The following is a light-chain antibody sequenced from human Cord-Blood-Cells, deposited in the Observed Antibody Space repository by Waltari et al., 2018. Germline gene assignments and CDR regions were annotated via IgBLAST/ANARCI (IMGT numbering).Light chain of an antibody. J-gene: IGKJ3*01. CDR1: QSVLYSSNNKNY. Sequence: DIVMTQSPDSLAVSLGERATINCKSSQSVLYSSNNKNYLAWYQQKPGQPPKLLIYWASTLESGVPDRVSGSGSGTDFTLTISSLQAEDVAVYYCQQYYSTPFTFGPGTKVDIK. CDR2: WAS. CDR3: QQYYSTPFT. V-gene: IGKV4-1*01.